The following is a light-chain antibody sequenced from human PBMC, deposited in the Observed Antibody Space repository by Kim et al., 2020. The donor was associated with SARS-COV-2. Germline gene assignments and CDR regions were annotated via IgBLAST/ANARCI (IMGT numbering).Light chain of an antibody. V-gene: IGKV3-15*01. CDR1: QSVSSN. J-gene: IGKJ2*01. CDR3: QQYNNWPYT. Sequence: EIVMTQSPATVSVSPGEGATLSCRASQSVSSNLAWYQQKRGQAPRLLVYGAYTRATGIPARFSGSGSGTEFTLTISSLQSEDFAVYYCQQYNNWPYTFGQGTKLEI. CDR2: GAY.